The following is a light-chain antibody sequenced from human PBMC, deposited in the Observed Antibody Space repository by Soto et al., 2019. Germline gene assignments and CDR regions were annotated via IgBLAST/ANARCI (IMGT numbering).Light chain of an antibody. Sequence: DIQMTQSPSSLSASVGDRVTITCQASQEISNYLNWYQQKAGKAPKLLIYDASNLETGVPSRFSGSGSGTDFTFTISSLQPEGIATYYCQQYDNIPRTFGQGTKVEIK. J-gene: IGKJ1*01. CDR1: QEISNY. CDR2: DAS. V-gene: IGKV1-33*01. CDR3: QQYDNIPRT.